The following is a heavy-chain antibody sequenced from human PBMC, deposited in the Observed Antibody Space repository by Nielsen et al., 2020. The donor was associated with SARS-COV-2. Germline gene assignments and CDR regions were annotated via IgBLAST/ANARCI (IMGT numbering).Heavy chain of an antibody. D-gene: IGHD3-22*01. J-gene: IGHJ4*02. V-gene: IGHV3-33*06. Sequence: GGSLRLSCAASGFTFSSYGMHWVRQAPGKGLEWVAVIWYDGSNKYYADSVKGRFTISRDNSKNTLYLQMNSLRAEDTAVYYCAKEDYYDEVFDYWGQGTLVTVSS. CDR2: IWYDGSNK. CDR3: AKEDYYDEVFDY. CDR1: GFTFSSYG.